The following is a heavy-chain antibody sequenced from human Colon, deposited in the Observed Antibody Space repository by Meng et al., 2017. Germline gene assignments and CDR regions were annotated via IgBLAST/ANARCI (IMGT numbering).Heavy chain of an antibody. CDR2: IDHSGTT. D-gene: IGHD2-15*01. CDR3: ARVVSLVVKGNWFDS. CDR1: GYSITSGGYY. V-gene: IGHV4-31*03. Sequence: VHMLESGPGLVKPSQTLSLTCNVSGYSITSGGYYWSWIRQHPGKGLEWIGYIDHSGTTYDNPSLKTRLTMSVDTSKNQFSLKLTSVTAADTAVYYCARVVSLVVKGNWFDSWGQGTLVTVSS. J-gene: IGHJ5*01.